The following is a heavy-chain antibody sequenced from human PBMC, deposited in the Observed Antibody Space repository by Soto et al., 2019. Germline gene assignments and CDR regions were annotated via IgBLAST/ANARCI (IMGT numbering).Heavy chain of an antibody. V-gene: IGHV3-23*01. D-gene: IGHD5-18*01. CDR3: AKNFGYSYSYDMGDT. CDR2: ISGSGAMT. CDR1: GFTFDSYA. J-gene: IGHJ5*02. Sequence: SLRLSCAASGFTFDSYAMTWVRLTPGKGLEWVSTISGSGAMTYHADSVKSRFTVSRDNSRNTLYLQMNGLSAEDTAIYYCAKNFGYSYSYDMGDTWGQGTLVTVSS.